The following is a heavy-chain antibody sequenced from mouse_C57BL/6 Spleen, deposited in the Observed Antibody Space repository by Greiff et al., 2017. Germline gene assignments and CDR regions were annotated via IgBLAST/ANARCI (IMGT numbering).Heavy chain of an antibody. J-gene: IGHJ4*01. CDR3: TMYYYGAMDD. V-gene: IGHV14-4*01. CDR2: IDPENGDT. Sequence: VQLQQSGAELVRPGASVKLSCTASGFNIKDDYMHWVKQRPEQGLEWIGWIDPENGDTEYASKFQGKATITADTSSNTAYLQLSSLTSEDTAVYYCTMYYYGAMDDWGQGTSVTVSS. D-gene: IGHD1-1*01. CDR1: GFNIKDDY.